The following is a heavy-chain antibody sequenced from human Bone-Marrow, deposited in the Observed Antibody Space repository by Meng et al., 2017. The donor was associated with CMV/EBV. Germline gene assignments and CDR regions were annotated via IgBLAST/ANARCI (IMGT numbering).Heavy chain of an antibody. D-gene: IGHD2-2*01. CDR1: GFTFSSYA. Sequence: GESLKISCAASGFTFSSYAMHWVRQAPGKGLEWVSYISSSGSTIYYADSVKGRFTISRDNAKNSLYLQMNSLRAEDTAVYYCAREELGYCSSTSCYDHFDYWGQGTLVTVSS. J-gene: IGHJ4*02. V-gene: IGHV3-48*03. CDR2: ISSSGSTI. CDR3: AREELGYCSSTSCYDHFDY.